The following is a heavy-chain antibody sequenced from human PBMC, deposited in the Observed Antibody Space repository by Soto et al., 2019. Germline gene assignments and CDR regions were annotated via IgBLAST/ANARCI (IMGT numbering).Heavy chain of an antibody. Sequence: XESLKVSCKGSGNSFTSYLISLVLQMPGKGLEWMGRIDPSDSYTNYSPSFQGHVTISADKSISTAHLQWSSLKASDTAMYYCARLKVLWFGGDYYYYGMDVWGQGTTVTVPS. J-gene: IGHJ6*02. D-gene: IGHD3-10*01. CDR3: ARLKVLWFGGDYYYYGMDV. CDR1: GNSFTSYL. CDR2: IDPSDSYT. V-gene: IGHV5-10-1*01.